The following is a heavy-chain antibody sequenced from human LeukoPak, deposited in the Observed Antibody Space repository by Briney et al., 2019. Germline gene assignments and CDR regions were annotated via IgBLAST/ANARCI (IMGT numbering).Heavy chain of an antibody. CDR1: GFTFSSYW. V-gene: IGHV3-74*01. J-gene: IGHJ4*02. Sequence: GSLRLSCAASGFTFSSYWMHWVRQAPGKGLVWVSRINSDGSSTSYADSVKGRFTISRDNSKNTLYLQMNSLRAEDTAVYYCAKGDPYCSGGSCYFDYWGQGTLVTVSS. CDR3: AKGDPYCSGGSCYFDY. D-gene: IGHD2-15*01. CDR2: INSDGSST.